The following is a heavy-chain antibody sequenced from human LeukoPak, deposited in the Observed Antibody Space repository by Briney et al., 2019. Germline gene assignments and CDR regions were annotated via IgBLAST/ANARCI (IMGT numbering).Heavy chain of an antibody. CDR2: ISRSSSTL. Sequence: GGSLRLSCAASGFTFSSYSMNWVRQAPGKGLEWVSYISRSSSTLYYADSVKGRFTISRDNAKNSLYLQMNSLRAEDTAVYYCAKVVDTPMILYGAFDIWGQGTMVTVAS. CDR1: GFTFSSYS. D-gene: IGHD5-18*01. V-gene: IGHV3-48*04. CDR3: AKVVDTPMILYGAFDI. J-gene: IGHJ3*02.